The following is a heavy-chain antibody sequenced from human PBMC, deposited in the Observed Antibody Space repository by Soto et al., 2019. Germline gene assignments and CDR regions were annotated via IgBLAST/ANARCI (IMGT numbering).Heavy chain of an antibody. CDR2: IYYSGST. CDR1: GGSISSSSYY. V-gene: IGHV4-39*01. J-gene: IGHJ6*03. Sequence: SETLSLTCTVSGGSISSSSYYWGWIRQPPGKGLEWIGSIYYSGSTYYNPSLKSRVTISVDTSKNQFSLKLSSVTAADTAVYYCARREGPYYYYYMDVWGKGTTVTVSS. CDR3: ARREGPYYYYYMDV.